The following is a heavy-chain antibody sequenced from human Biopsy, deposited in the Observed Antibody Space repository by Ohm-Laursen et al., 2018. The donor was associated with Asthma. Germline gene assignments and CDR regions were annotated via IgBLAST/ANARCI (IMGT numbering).Heavy chain of an antibody. CDR2: IYYTGSD. J-gene: IGHJ6*02. D-gene: IGHD3-10*01. V-gene: IGHV4-61*01. CDR1: GDSVSTGSYY. Sequence: SDTLSLTWAVSGDSVSTGSYYWSWIRQPPGKGLEWLGYIYYTGSDNYNPSLKSRVTISVDTSKNQFSLRLNSVTAADTAVYYCARGPNYHGSGRAPIGMDVWGQGTTVTVSS. CDR3: ARGPNYHGSGRAPIGMDV.